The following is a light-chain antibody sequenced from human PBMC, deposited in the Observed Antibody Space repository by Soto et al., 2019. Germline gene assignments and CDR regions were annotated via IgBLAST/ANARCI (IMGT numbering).Light chain of an antibody. CDR3: QQYSSYSPYT. CDR1: QSISVW. J-gene: IGKJ2*01. V-gene: IGKV1-5*03. CDR2: QAS. Sequence: IPMTQSPSTLSASVGDRVTITCRASQSISVWLAWYQQKPGKAPQLLISQASNLESGFPSRFSGTGSGTEFTLAISSLQPDDFATYYCQQYSSYSPYTFGQGTKLEI.